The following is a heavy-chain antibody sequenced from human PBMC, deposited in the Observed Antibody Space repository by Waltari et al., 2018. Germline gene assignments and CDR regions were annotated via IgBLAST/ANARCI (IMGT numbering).Heavy chain of an antibody. D-gene: IGHD6-6*01. CDR2: ITHTGTT. CDR3: AARRRSSGAGFDP. J-gene: IGHJ5*02. Sequence: QVQLQQWGAGLLKPSETQSLTCAVSGGSFSGYYWTWIRQPPGKGLGWMGDITHTGTTNYNSALKSRVTMSIDTSKNQFSLTVTSVTAADTAIYYCAARRRSSGAGFDPWGQGTLVTVSS. V-gene: IGHV4-34*02. CDR1: GGSFSGYY.